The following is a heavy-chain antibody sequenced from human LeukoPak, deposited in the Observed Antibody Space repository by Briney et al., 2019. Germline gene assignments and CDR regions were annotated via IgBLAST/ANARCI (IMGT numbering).Heavy chain of an antibody. CDR2: ISSSSSYI. D-gene: IGHD2-2*01. Sequence: GGSLRLSCAASGFTFSSYSMNWVRQAPGKGLEWVSSISSSSSYIYYADSVKGRFTISRDNSKNTLYLQMNSLRAEDTAVYYCAKDRYCSSPTCHDAFDIWGQGTMVTVSS. J-gene: IGHJ3*02. V-gene: IGHV3-21*01. CDR3: AKDRYCSSPTCHDAFDI. CDR1: GFTFSSYS.